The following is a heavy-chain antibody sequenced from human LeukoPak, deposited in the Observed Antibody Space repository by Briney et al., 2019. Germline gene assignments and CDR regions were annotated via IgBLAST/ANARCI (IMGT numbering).Heavy chain of an antibody. V-gene: IGHV3-21*01. D-gene: IGHD6-13*01. CDR3: AREDSSSLDY. J-gene: IGHJ4*02. CDR2: ISGSSSYK. Sequence: GGSLRLSCAASRFTFSSYSMNWVRQAPGKGLEWVSSISGSSSYKYYVDSAKGRFTVSRDNAKNSLYLQMNSLRAEDTAMYYCAREDSSSLDYWGQGTLVTVSA. CDR1: RFTFSSYS.